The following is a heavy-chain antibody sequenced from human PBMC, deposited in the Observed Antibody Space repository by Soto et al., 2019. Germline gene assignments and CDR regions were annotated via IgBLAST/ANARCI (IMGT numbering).Heavy chain of an antibody. D-gene: IGHD3-16*01. Sequence: ASVKVSCKASGGTFSSYAISWVRQAPGQGLEWMGGIIPIFGTANYAQKFQGRVTITEDESTSTAYMELSSLRSEDTAVYYCATQVGMHIFHSILDYCYGMDVWGQGTSVTVSS. CDR3: ATQVGMHIFHSILDYCYGMDV. V-gene: IGHV1-69*13. CDR2: IIPIFGTA. CDR1: GGTFSSYA. J-gene: IGHJ6*02.